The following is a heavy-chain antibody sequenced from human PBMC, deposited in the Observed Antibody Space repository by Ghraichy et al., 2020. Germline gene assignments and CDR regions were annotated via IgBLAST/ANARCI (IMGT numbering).Heavy chain of an antibody. CDR2: IIPILGIA. D-gene: IGHD1-26*01. V-gene: IGHV1-69*02. J-gene: IGHJ3*02. Sequence: SVKVSCKASGGTFSTYTTRWVRQAPGQGLEWMGRIIPILGIANYAQKLQGRVTITADKSTSTAYMELSSLRSEDTAVHYCARGVGADPDAFVIWGQGTIVIVTS. CDR3: ARGVGADPDAFVI. CDR1: GGTFSTYT.